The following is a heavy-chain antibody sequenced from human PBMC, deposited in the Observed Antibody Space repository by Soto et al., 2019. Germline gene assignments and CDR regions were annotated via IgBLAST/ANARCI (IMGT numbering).Heavy chain of an antibody. CDR1: GFTFSSSA. Sequence: VQLWESGGGLVQPGGSLRLSCGASGFTFSSSAMCWVRQAPGKGLEWVSTFRESGGTTHYADPVKGRFTMARDTSRNMLFLQMNSLRAEDTAIYYCAKDSHWAIISPSDDYWGQGTLVTVSS. CDR3: AKDSHWAIISPSDDY. V-gene: IGHV3-23*01. D-gene: IGHD2-2*01. CDR2: FRESGGTT. J-gene: IGHJ4*02.